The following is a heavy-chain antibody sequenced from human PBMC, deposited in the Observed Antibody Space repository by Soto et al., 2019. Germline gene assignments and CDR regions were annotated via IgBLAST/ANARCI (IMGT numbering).Heavy chain of an antibody. D-gene: IGHD3-16*02. J-gene: IGHJ4*02. V-gene: IGHV3-66*01. CDR3: ARDDLITFGGVIAYYFDY. CDR2: IYSGGST. Sequence: GGSLRLSCAASGFTVSSNYMSWVRQAPGKGLEWVSVIYSGGSTYYADSVKGRFTISRDNSKNTLYLQMNSLRAEDTAVYYCARDDLITFGGVIAYYFDYWGQGTLVTVSS. CDR1: GFTVSSNY.